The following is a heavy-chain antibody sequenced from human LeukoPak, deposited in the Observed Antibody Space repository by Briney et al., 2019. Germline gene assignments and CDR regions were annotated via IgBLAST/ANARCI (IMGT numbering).Heavy chain of an antibody. J-gene: IGHJ4*02. Sequence: PVGSLRLSCAASGFTFSSYSMNSVRQAPGKGLEWVSSISSRSSYIYYADSVKGRFIISRDNAKNSLYLEMNCLRAEDRAVYYCARSRGRYWGQGTLVTVSP. CDR1: GFTFSSYS. CDR2: ISSRSSYI. CDR3: ARSRGRY. D-gene: IGHD3-10*01. V-gene: IGHV3-21*01.